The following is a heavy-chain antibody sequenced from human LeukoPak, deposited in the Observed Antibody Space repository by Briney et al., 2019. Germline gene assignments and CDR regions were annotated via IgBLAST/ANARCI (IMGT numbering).Heavy chain of an antibody. CDR1: GFTVSSNY. V-gene: IGHV3-53*01. CDR3: ARTGAYDSSGYGPTRYYFDY. Sequence: GGSLRLSCAASGFTVSSNYMSWVRQAPGKGLEWVSVIYSGGSTYYADSVKGRFTISRDNSKHTLYLQMNSLRAEDTAVYYCARTGAYDSSGYGPTRYYFDYWGQGTLVTVSS. D-gene: IGHD3-22*01. J-gene: IGHJ4*02. CDR2: IYSGGST.